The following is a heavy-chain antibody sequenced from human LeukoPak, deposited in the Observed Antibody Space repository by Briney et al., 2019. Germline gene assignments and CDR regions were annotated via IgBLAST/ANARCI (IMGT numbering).Heavy chain of an antibody. J-gene: IGHJ4*02. CDR1: GFTFTNYW. CDR2: LPPDELDI. D-gene: IGHD3-16*01. V-gene: IGHV3-74*01. Sequence: GGSLRLSCAASGFTFTNYWMHWVRQAPGMGLVWVSRLPPDELDIIYADSVKGRFTVSRDNAKDTVYLQMNNLRAEDTAVYYCAKGMPYDYVWGSPVDYWGQGTLVTVSS. CDR3: AKGMPYDYVWGSPVDY.